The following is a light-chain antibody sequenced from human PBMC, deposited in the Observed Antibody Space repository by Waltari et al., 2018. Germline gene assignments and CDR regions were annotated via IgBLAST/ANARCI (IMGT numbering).Light chain of an antibody. CDR1: SSDVGSYNL. Sequence: QSALTQPASVSGSPGQSITISCTGTSSDVGSYNLVSCYQQHPGKAPKLMIYEVSKRPSGVPNRFSGSKSGNTASLTISGRQAEDEADYYCCSYAGSSTFVVFGGGTKLTVL. CDR2: EVS. V-gene: IGLV2-23*02. J-gene: IGLJ2*01. CDR3: CSYAGSSTFVV.